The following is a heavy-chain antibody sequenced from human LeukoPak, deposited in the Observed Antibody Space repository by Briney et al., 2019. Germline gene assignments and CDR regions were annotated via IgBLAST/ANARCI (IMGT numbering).Heavy chain of an antibody. Sequence: GGSLRLSCAASGFRFDDYGMSWVRHVPGKGLEWVSGTNWDGASTGYADSVKGRFTISRDNVKNFLYLQMNSLRVEDTALYFCGRVYCSTTSCYAYYDYYMDVWGKGTTVTVSS. CDR1: GFRFDDYG. V-gene: IGHV3-20*04. CDR3: GRVYCSTTSCYAYYDYYMDV. J-gene: IGHJ6*03. D-gene: IGHD2-2*01. CDR2: TNWDGAST.